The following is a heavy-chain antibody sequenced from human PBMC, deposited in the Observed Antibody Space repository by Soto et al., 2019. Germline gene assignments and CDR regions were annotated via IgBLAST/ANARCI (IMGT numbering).Heavy chain of an antibody. V-gene: IGHV1-69*08. CDR3: AGDPDSHYDDRHAPSYP. Sequence: QVQLVQSGAEVKKPRSSVKVSCKASGGTFSTYTITWVRQAPGQGLEWMGRIIPIIGISNYAQKLQGRVTISADKFTGTAYMELTGLRSDDTAVYYCAGDPDSHYDDRHAPSYPWGQGTLVTVSS. CDR2: IIPIIGIS. J-gene: IGHJ5*02. D-gene: IGHD4-4*01. CDR1: GGTFSTYT.